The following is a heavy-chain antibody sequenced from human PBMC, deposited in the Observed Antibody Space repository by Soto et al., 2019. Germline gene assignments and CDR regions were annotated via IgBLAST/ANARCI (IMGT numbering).Heavy chain of an antibody. CDR2: ISAYNGDV. D-gene: IGHD3-16*01. Sequence: ASVKVSCKASGYTFSSYGISWVRQAPGQGLEWMGWISAYNGDVNYAQNFQGRVTMATDTSTSTAYMELRSLRSDDTAIYYCARDGPLISSRGWLGTWGQGTLLTVSS. V-gene: IGHV1-18*04. J-gene: IGHJ5*02. CDR1: GYTFSSYG. CDR3: ARDGPLISSRGWLGT.